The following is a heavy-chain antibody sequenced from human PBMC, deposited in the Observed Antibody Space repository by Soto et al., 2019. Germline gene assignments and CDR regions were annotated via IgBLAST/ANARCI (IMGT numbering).Heavy chain of an antibody. D-gene: IGHD3-3*01. CDR1: GFIVSSNQ. CDR2: IYSGHTT. J-gene: IGHJ4*02. Sequence: EVQLVESGGGLIQPGGSLRLSCVASGFIVSSNQMSWVRQAPGKGLEWVSVIYSGHTTYYADSVEGRFTISRDDSKNTLYLQMNSLRVEDTAAYYCVSGPSDHKLRLVEWPYGDYWGQGALVTVSS. CDR3: VSGPSDHKLRLVEWPYGDY. V-gene: IGHV3-53*01.